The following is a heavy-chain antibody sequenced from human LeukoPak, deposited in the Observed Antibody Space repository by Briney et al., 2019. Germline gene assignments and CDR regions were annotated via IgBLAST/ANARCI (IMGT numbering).Heavy chain of an antibody. V-gene: IGHV3-48*03. CDR1: GFTFSSYE. CDR2: ISSSGSTI. J-gene: IGHJ5*02. D-gene: IGHD2-15*01. CDR3: ARETCSGGSCYYKNNWFDP. Sequence: PGRSLRLSCAASGFTFSSYEMNWVRQAPGKGLEWVSYISSSGSTIYYADSVKGRFTISRDNAKNSLYLQMNSLRAEDTAVYYCARETCSGGSCYYKNNWFDPWGQGTLVTVSS.